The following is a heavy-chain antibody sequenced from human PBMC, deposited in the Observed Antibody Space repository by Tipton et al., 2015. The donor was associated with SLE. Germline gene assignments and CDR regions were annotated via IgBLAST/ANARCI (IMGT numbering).Heavy chain of an antibody. CDR2: INGAGSIT. D-gene: IGHD3-10*01. Sequence: SLRLSCAASGSTFSSDWMHWVRQAPGKGLVWVSRINGAGSITSYADSVQGRFTITRDSAKNTLYLEMSSLRDEDTAVYYCVSRWGVEYWGQGTLVTVSS. J-gene: IGHJ4*02. CDR1: GSTFSSDW. CDR3: VSRWGVEY. V-gene: IGHV3-74*01.